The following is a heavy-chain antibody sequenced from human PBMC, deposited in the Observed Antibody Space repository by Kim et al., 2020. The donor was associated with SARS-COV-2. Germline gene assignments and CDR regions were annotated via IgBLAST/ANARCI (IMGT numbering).Heavy chain of an antibody. CDR2: IWYDGSEA. CDR1: GFTFNTYG. V-gene: IGHV3-33*01. D-gene: IGHD2-2*01. J-gene: IGHJ4*02. CDR3: ARDRGSSSRAIEF. Sequence: GGSLRLSCSASGFTFNTYGMHWVRQAPGKGLEWVALIWYDGSEAYYADSVKGRCTISRDNSKSTLFLHMDSLSAEDTAVYFCARDRGSSSRAIEFWGQGTLVTVSS.